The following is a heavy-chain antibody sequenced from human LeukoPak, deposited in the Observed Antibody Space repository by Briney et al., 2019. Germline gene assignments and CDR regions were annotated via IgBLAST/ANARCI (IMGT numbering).Heavy chain of an antibody. V-gene: IGHV3-23*01. D-gene: IGHD6-19*01. Sequence: GGSLRLSCAASGFTFSSYAMYWVRQAPGKGLEWVSGIFGSGGSTHYADSAKGRFTISRDNSKNTVYLQMNSLRAEDTAVYYCAKTTTGYSSGRYPGWPVDYWGQGTLVTVSS. CDR1: GFTFSSYA. CDR2: IFGSGGST. CDR3: AKTTTGYSSGRYPGWPVDY. J-gene: IGHJ4*02.